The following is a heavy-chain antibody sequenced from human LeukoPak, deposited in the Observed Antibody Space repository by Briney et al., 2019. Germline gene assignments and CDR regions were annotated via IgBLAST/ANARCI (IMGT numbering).Heavy chain of an antibody. Sequence: GGSLRLSCAASGFMFRNYAMDWVRQAPGKGLEWVSAIIASGGTTYYADSVKGRFTISRDSSKNTPFLQMNSLRAEDTAVYYCAKDFGDRFYYFDSWGQGTLVTVSS. CDR3: AKDFGDRFYYFDS. D-gene: IGHD4-17*01. V-gene: IGHV3-23*01. J-gene: IGHJ4*02. CDR2: IIASGGTT. CDR1: GFMFRNYA.